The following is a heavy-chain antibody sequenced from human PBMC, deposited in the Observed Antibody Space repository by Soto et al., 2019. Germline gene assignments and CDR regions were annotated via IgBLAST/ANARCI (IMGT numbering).Heavy chain of an antibody. J-gene: IGHJ6*02. V-gene: IGHV3-30*18. CDR3: VKDKWRERELRGAMDV. CDR2: ISFDGSDT. D-gene: IGHD1-7*01. CDR1: GFTFSNYA. Sequence: QVQLVESGGGVVQPGRSLRLSCAASGFTFSNYAMHWVRQGPGKGLEWVAVISFDGSDTYYADSVKGRFSIYGDTSTNTLYLQMNSLRPEDTAVYFCVKDKWRERELRGAMDVWGQGTTVALSS.